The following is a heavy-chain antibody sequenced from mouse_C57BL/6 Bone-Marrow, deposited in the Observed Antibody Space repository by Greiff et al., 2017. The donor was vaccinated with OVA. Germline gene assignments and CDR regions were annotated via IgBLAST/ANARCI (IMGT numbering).Heavy chain of an antibody. CDR1: GYTFTSYW. V-gene: IGHV1-50*01. J-gene: IGHJ1*03. D-gene: IGHD2-3*01. CDR3: AIGYYPYWYFDV. Sequence: VQLQQPGAELVKPGASVKLSCKASGYTFTSYWMRWVKQRPGQGLEWIGEIGPSDSYTNYNQKFKGKATLIVDTSSSTAYMQLSSLTSEDSAVYYCAIGYYPYWYFDVWGTGTTVTVSS. CDR2: IGPSDSYT.